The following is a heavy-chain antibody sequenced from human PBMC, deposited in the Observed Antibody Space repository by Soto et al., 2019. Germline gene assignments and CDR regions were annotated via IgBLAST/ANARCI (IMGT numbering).Heavy chain of an antibody. CDR3: ARRYGPGFDY. CDR2: MYYSGST. V-gene: IGHV4-59*08. J-gene: IGHJ4*02. CDR1: GDSISSGY. D-gene: IGHD4-17*01. Sequence: WETLSLTCSVSGDSISSGYWTCIRQPPGRGLEWIGFMYYSGSTNYNPSLKSRVTISVDTSKNQFSLKLSSVTAAETAVYYCARRYGPGFDYWGQGTLVTVSS.